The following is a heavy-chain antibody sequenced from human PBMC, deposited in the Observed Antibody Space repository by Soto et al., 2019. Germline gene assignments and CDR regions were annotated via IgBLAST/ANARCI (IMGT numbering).Heavy chain of an antibody. J-gene: IGHJ5*01. V-gene: IGHV3-23*01. D-gene: IGHD3-16*01. CDR3: AKDAVAYTGKRHLFDS. Sequence: DVQLLESGGGLVQPGGSLTLSCAASRFIFSDYAMNWVRQAPGKGLEWVSSIGGGNTDRYYADSVKGRFIISRDNSKNTMYLQMNSRRDDDTAVYYCAKDAVAYTGKRHLFDSWAQGHLVTVSS. CDR2: IGGGNTDR. CDR1: RFIFSDYA.